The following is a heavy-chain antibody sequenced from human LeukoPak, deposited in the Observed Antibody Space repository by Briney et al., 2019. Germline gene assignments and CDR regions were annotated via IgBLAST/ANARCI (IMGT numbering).Heavy chain of an antibody. CDR2: ISAYNGNT. V-gene: IGHV1-18*01. CDR3: ARDRHSSGWEIIAY. J-gene: IGHJ4*02. CDR1: GYTFTSYG. D-gene: IGHD6-19*01. Sequence: ASVKVSCKASGYTFTSYGISWVRQAPGQGLEWIGWISAYNGNTNYAQKLQGRVTMTTDTSTSTAYMELRSLRSDDTAVYYCARDRHSSGWEIIAYWGKGPPVTVSS.